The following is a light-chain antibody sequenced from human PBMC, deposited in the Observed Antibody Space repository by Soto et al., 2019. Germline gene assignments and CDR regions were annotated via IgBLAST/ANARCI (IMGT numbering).Light chain of an antibody. CDR1: QSISTN. CDR2: AAS. J-gene: IGKJ2*01. Sequence: DILLTQSPTSLSASVGDTVTITCRASQSISTNLNWYQHRPGEAPKVLIYAASTLATGAPSRFSGSGVGTDFTLTISSLQLEDFATYYCQQTYTTRVYTFGQGTKLEFK. V-gene: IGKV1-39*01. CDR3: QQTYTTRVYT.